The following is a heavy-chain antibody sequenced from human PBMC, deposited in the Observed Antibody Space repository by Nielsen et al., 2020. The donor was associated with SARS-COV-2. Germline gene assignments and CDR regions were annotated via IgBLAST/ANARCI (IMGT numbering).Heavy chain of an antibody. D-gene: IGHD6-19*01. CDR3: ARDEQWLVRWNRYNWFDP. V-gene: IGHV3-48*03. CDR1: GFPFSSYE. Sequence: GGSLRLSCAASGFPFSSYEMNWVRQAPGKALEWLSYIGGNGRNIFYADSVKGRFTISRDNAKNSLYLQMNSLRAEDTAVYYCARDEQWLVRWNRYNWFDPWGQGTLVTVSS. J-gene: IGHJ5*02. CDR2: IGGNGRNI.